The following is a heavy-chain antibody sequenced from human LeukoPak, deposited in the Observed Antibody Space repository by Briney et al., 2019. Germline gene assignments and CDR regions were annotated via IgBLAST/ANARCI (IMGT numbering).Heavy chain of an antibody. CDR2: IYYSGST. V-gene: IGHV4-59*01. CDR3: ARDSPPSPDYGDPPALYY. CDR1: GGSISSYY. D-gene: IGHD4-17*01. Sequence: PSETLSLTCTVSGGSISSYYWSWIRQPPGKGLEWIGYIYYSGSTNYNPSLKSRVTISVDTSKNQFSLKLSSVTAADTAVYYCARDSPPSPDYGDPPALYYWGQGTLVTVSS. J-gene: IGHJ4*02.